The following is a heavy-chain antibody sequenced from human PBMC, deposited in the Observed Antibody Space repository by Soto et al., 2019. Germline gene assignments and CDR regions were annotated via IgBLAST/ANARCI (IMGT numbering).Heavy chain of an antibody. J-gene: IGHJ6*03. Sequence: ASVKVSCKASGYTFTSYDINWVRQATGQGLEWMGWMNPNSGNTGYAQKFQGRVTMTRNTSISTAYMELSSLRSEDTAVYYCARVMAAAADYYYYMDVWGKGTTVTVS. CDR3: ARVMAAAADYYYYMDV. V-gene: IGHV1-8*01. CDR1: GYTFTSYD. D-gene: IGHD6-13*01. CDR2: MNPNSGNT.